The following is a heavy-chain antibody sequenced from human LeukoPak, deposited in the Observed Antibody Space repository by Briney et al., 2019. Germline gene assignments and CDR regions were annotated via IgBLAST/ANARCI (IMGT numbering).Heavy chain of an antibody. V-gene: IGHV3-30*18. CDR2: ISYDGSNK. CDR3: AKPFYDYSYDLDV. Sequence: GGSLRLSCAALGDTFRRSDMHWVRQAPGKGLEWVAIISYDGSNKYYADSVKGRFTISRDNSKNTLYLQMNSLGAEDTAVYYCAKPFYDYSYDLDVRGQGTTVTVSS. J-gene: IGHJ6*02. CDR1: GDTFRRSD.